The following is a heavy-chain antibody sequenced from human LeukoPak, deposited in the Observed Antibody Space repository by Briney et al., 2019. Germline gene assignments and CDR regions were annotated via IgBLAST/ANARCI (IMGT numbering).Heavy chain of an antibody. J-gene: IGHJ4*02. D-gene: IGHD6-13*01. CDR2: IIPIFGTA. CDR3: ASSIAAAAPADY. Sequence: ASVRVSCKASGGTFSSYAISWVRQAPGQGLEWMGGIIPIFGTANYAQKFQGRVTITTDESTSTAYMEQSSLRSEDTAVYYCASSIAAAAPADYWGQGTLVTVSS. CDR1: GGTFSSYA. V-gene: IGHV1-69*05.